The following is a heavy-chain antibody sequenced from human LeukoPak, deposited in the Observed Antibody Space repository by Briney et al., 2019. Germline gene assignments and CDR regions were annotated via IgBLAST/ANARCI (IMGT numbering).Heavy chain of an antibody. CDR2: ISYDGSNK. CDR3: ARDVWELQAPDY. D-gene: IGHD1-26*01. J-gene: IGHJ4*02. V-gene: IGHV3-30-3*01. CDR1: GFTFSSYA. Sequence: GRSLRLSCAASGFTFSSYAMHWVRQAPGKGLEWVAVISYDGSNKYYADSVKGRFTISRDNSKNTLYLRMNSLRAEDTAVYYCARDVWELQAPDYWGQGTLVTVSS.